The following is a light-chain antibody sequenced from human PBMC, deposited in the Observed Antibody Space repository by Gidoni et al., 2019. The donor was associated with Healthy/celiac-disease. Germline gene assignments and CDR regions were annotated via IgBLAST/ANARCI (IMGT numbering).Light chain of an antibody. Sequence: SYVPTQPPSVSLAPGKTARISCGGKNIGNKSVHWYQQKPGQAPVLVIYYDSDRPSGIPERFSGSNSGNTATLTISRVEAGDEADYYCQVWDSSSDHVVFGGGTKLTVL. CDR3: QVWDSSSDHVV. CDR2: YDS. CDR1: NIGNKS. V-gene: IGLV3-21*04. J-gene: IGLJ2*01.